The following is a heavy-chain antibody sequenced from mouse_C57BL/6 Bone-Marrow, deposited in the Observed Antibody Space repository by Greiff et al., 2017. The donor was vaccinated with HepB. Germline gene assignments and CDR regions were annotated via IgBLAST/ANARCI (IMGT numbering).Heavy chain of an antibody. D-gene: IGHD1-1*01. J-gene: IGHJ4*01. CDR3: ARHGGTTVVATRDAMDY. Sequence: EVKVVESGGGLVQPGGSLKLSCAASGFTFSDYGMAWVRQAPRKGPEWVAFISNLAYSIYYADTVTGRFTISRENAKNTLYLEMSSLRSEDTAMYYCARHGGTTVVATRDAMDYWGQGTSVTVSS. CDR2: ISNLAYSI. CDR1: GFTFSDYG. V-gene: IGHV5-15*01.